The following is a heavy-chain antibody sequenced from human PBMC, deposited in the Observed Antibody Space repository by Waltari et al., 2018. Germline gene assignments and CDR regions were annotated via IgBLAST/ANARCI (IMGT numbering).Heavy chain of an antibody. V-gene: IGHV4-38-2*02. CDR3: AMVGHCSGGSCPNDAFDT. D-gene: IGHD2-15*01. CDR1: HYSISNGYY. CDR2: IYHTGST. J-gene: IGHJ3*02. Sequence: QVQLQESGPGLAKPSETLSLTCTVSHYSISNGYYWGWIRQPPGKGLEWIASIYHTGSTYYSPSLGRRVSISIDTSMSQLSLRLSSVTAADTADYYCAMVGHCSGGSCPNDAFDTWGPGTSVTV.